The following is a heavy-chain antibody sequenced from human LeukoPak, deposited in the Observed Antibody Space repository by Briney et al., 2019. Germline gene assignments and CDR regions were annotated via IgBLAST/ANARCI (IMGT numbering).Heavy chain of an antibody. V-gene: IGHV1-69*13. Sequence: SVKVSCKASGGTFSSYAISWVRQAPGQGLEWMGGIIPIFGTANYAQKFQGRVTITADESTSTAYMELSSLRSEDTAVYYCARYCSGGSCLSGMDVWGQGTTVTVSS. D-gene: IGHD2-15*01. J-gene: IGHJ6*02. CDR3: ARYCSGGSCLSGMDV. CDR2: IIPIFGTA. CDR1: GGTFSSYA.